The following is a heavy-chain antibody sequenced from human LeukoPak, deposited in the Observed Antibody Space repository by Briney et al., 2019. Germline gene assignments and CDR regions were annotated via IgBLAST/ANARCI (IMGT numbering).Heavy chain of an antibody. Sequence: GASVKVSCKASGYTFTGYYMHWVRQVPGQGLEWMGWINPNSGGTNYAQKFQGRVTMTRDMSISTAYMELSRLRSDDTAVYYCARGGPIRYDFFDYWGQGTLVTVSS. D-gene: IGHD3-3*01. CDR2: INPNSGGT. CDR1: GYTFTGYY. V-gene: IGHV1-2*02. CDR3: ARGGPIRYDFFDY. J-gene: IGHJ4*02.